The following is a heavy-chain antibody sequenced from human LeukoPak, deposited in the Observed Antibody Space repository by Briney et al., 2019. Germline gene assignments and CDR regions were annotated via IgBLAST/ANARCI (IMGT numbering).Heavy chain of an antibody. V-gene: IGHV3-74*01. CDR3: ARGYTFTSNWFDP. CDR2: INSDGTTT. Sequence: GGSLRLSCAASGFTFSSYWMHWVRQVPGKGLVWVSRINSDGTTTVYEDSVKGRFTISRDNGKNTLYLQMNSLRGEDTAVYYCARGYTFTSNWFDPWGQGTLVPVSA. J-gene: IGHJ5*02. CDR1: GFTFSSYW. D-gene: IGHD6-13*01.